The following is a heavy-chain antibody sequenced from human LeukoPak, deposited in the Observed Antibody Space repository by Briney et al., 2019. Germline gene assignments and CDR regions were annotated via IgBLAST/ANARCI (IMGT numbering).Heavy chain of an antibody. D-gene: IGHD6-25*01. CDR1: GFTFSSYW. Sequence: PGGSLRLSCAASGFTFSSYWMHWVRPAPGKGLEWVAVISYDGSNKYYADSVKGRFTISRDNSKNTLYLQMNSLRAEDTAVYYCASPPYLGSGSGAGDYYYGMDVWGQGTTVTVSS. J-gene: IGHJ6*02. CDR2: ISYDGSNK. CDR3: ASPPYLGSGSGAGDYYYGMDV. V-gene: IGHV3-30*03.